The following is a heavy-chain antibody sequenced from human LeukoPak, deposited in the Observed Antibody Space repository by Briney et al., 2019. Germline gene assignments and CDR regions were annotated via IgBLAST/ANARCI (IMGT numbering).Heavy chain of an antibody. Sequence: GGSLRLSCAASGFTFSHSAMSWVRQAPGKGLEWISTISGSGSTIYYADSVKGRFTISRDNAKNSLYLQMNSLRAEDTAVYYCAELGITMIGGVWGKGTTVTISS. D-gene: IGHD3-10*02. V-gene: IGHV3-48*03. CDR3: AELGITMIGGV. CDR2: ISGSGSTI. J-gene: IGHJ6*04. CDR1: GFTFSHSA.